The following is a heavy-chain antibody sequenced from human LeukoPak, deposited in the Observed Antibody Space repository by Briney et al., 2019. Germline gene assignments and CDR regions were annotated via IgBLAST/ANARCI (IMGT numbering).Heavy chain of an antibody. CDR3: TRDGCSGWCHDY. D-gene: IGHD6-19*01. CDR1: GFTFSTEW. V-gene: IGHV3-7*01. CDR2: MKEEGGNI. J-gene: IGHJ4*02. Sequence: GGSLRLSCAASGFTFSTEWMGWVRQAPGKGLEWVATMKEEGGNIYYVDSVRGRFTISSDNAKNSLFLQMNSLRADDTAVYYCTRDGCSGWCHDYWGQGTLVTVSS.